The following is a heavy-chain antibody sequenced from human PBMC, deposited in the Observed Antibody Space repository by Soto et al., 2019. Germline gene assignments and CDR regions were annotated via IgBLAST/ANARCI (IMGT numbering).Heavy chain of an antibody. D-gene: IGHD3-22*01. CDR1: GFTFSSYA. V-gene: IGHV3-23*01. J-gene: IGHJ4*02. Sequence: PGGSLRLSCAASGFTFSSYAMSWVRQAPGKGLEWVSAISGSGGSTYYADSVKGRFTISRDNSKNTLYLQMNSLRAEDTAVYYCARDYYDSSGYPISTLGYFDYWGQGTLVTVSS. CDR3: ARDYYDSSGYPISTLGYFDY. CDR2: ISGSGGST.